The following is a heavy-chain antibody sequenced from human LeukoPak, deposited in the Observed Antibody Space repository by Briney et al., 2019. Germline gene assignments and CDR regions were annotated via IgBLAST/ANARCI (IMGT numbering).Heavy chain of an antibody. V-gene: IGHV4-59*01. D-gene: IGHD3-10*01. CDR2: IYYSGST. J-gene: IGHJ3*02. CDR1: GGYISSYY. Sequence: SETLSLTCTVSGGYISSYYWSWIRQPPGKGLEWIGYIYYSGSTNYNPSLKSRVTISVDTSKNQFSLKLSSVTAADTAVYYCARVGQHAFDIWGQGTMVTVSS. CDR3: ARVGQHAFDI.